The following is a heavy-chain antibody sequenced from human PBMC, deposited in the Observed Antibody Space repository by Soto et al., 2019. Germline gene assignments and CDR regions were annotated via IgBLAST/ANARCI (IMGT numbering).Heavy chain of an antibody. D-gene: IGHD3-22*01. J-gene: IGHJ4*02. CDR2: VYYTGST. CDR1: GGSVSSGNYY. Sequence: SETLSLTCAVSGGSVSSGNYYWSWLRQPPGKGLEWIGYVYYTGSTNYNPSLKSRVTISVDTSKNQFSLRLSSVTAADTAVYFCARAIHDYDTTGYLSFDYWGQGTLVTVSS. CDR3: ARAIHDYDTTGYLSFDY. V-gene: IGHV4-61*01.